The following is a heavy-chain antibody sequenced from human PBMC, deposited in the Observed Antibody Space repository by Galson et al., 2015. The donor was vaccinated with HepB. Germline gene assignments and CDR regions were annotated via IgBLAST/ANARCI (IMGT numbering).Heavy chain of an antibody. J-gene: IGHJ6*02. V-gene: IGHV7-4-1*02. CDR3: AKGLGTHYYYGMDV. D-gene: IGHD1-1*01. Sequence: SVKVSCKASGYTFTSYAMNWVRQAPGQGLEWMGWINTNTGNPTYAQGFTGRFVFSLDTSVSTAYLQISSLKAEDTAVYYCAKGLGTHYYYGMDVWGQGTTVTVSS. CDR1: GYTFTSYA. CDR2: INTNTGNP.